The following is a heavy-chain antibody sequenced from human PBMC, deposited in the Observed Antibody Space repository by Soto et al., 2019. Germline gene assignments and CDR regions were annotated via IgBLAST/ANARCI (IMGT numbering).Heavy chain of an antibody. J-gene: IGHJ6*03. CDR1: GFTVSSNY. Sequence: EVQLVDSGGGLVQPGGSLRLSCAASGFTVSSNYMSWVRQAPGKGLEWVSVIYSGGSTYYADSVKGRFTISRDNSKNTLYLQMNSLRAEDTAVYYCAREIYSSSSLFNYYYYYMDVWGKGTTVTVSS. CDR2: IYSGGST. D-gene: IGHD6-6*01. V-gene: IGHV3-66*01. CDR3: AREIYSSSSLFNYYYYYMDV.